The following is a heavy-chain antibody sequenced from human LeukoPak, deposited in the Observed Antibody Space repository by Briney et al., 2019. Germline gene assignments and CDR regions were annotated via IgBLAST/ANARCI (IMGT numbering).Heavy chain of an antibody. D-gene: IGHD2/OR15-2a*01. CDR2: ISYDGSNK. CDR3: ARSGLSRSGF. V-gene: IGHV3-30*04. J-gene: IGHJ4*02. CDR1: GFTFSNYA. Sequence: GGSLRLSCAASGFTFSNYAMHWVRQAPGKGLEWVAVISYDGSNKYYADSVKGRFTISRDNSKNTLYLQMNSLRAEDTAVYYCARSGLSRSGFWGQGTLVTVSS.